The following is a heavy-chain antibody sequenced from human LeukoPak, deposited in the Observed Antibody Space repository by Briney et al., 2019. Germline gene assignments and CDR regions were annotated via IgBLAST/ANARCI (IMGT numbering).Heavy chain of an antibody. D-gene: IGHD2-2*01. CDR2: IYYSGST. CDR1: GGSVSSGSCY. J-gene: IGHJ2*01. Sequence: SETLSLTCTVSGGSVSSGSCYWSWIRQPPGKGLEWIGYIYYSGSTNYNPSLKSRVTISVDTSKNQFSLKLSSVTAADTAEYYCARGDCSSTSCYVWYFDLWGRGTLVTVSS. CDR3: ARGDCSSTSCYVWYFDL. V-gene: IGHV4-61*01.